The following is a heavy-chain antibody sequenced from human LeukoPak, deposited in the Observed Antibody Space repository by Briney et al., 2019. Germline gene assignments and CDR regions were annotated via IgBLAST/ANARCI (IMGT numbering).Heavy chain of an antibody. Sequence: GASVKVSCKASGYTFTTYYMHWVRQAPGQGLEWMGIINPSGGKTGYAQKFQGRVTMTRDTSASTVYMELSSLISEDTAVYYCARAQSPLELFDFWGQGTLVTVSS. D-gene: IGHD1-7*01. CDR2: INPSGGKT. V-gene: IGHV1-46*01. J-gene: IGHJ4*02. CDR1: GYTFTTYY. CDR3: ARAQSPLELFDF.